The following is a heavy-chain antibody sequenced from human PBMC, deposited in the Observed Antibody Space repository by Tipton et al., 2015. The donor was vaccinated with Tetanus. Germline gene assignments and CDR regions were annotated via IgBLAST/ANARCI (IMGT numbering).Heavy chain of an antibody. CDR3: ARWTASGKGAFDI. J-gene: IGHJ3*02. V-gene: IGHV4-34*01. Sequence: TLSLTCAVNGGAFSGYYWTWIRQSPGKGLEWIGEINHSGTSNHNPSLKSRVTTSVDTSKNQFSLKLSSVIAADTAMYYCARWTASGKGAFDIWGQGTMVTVSS. CDR1: GGAFSGYY. CDR2: INHSGTS. D-gene: IGHD3/OR15-3a*01.